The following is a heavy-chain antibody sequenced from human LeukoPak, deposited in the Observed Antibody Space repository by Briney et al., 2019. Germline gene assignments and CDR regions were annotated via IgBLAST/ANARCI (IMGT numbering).Heavy chain of an antibody. D-gene: IGHD3-22*01. CDR2: VYSGGYT. V-gene: IGHV3-53*01. CDR3: TRVAFLGGYSQAFDI. J-gene: IGHJ3*02. CDR1: GGSISSSSYY. Sequence: SSETLSLTCTVSGGSISSSSYYWGWIRQPSGKGLEWVSVVYSGGYTHYPDSVMGRFTISRDNSRNTLYLQMNSLRVEDSAVYYCTRVAFLGGYSQAFDIWGQGTMVTVSS.